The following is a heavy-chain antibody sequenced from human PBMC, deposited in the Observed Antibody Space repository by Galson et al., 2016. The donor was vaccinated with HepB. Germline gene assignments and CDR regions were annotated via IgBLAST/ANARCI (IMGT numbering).Heavy chain of an antibody. CDR2: ISDDGSYE. Sequence: SLRLSCAASGFTFTTDAIHWVRQAPGKGLERVAIISDDGSYEKYADSVKGQFTLSRDNSKNTVYMEMNSLRPADTAVYYCAKGCHYGGGNCYIMDIWGQGTMVTVSS. J-gene: IGHJ3*01. V-gene: IGHV3-30*18. D-gene: IGHD2-15*01. CDR1: GFTFTTDA. CDR3: AKGCHYGGGNCYIMDI.